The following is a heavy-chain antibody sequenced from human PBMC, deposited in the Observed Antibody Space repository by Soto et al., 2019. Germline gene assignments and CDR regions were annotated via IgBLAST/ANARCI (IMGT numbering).Heavy chain of an antibody. Sequence: GGSLRLSCSASGFPVSSNYMSWVRQAPGKGLEWVSVIYSGGSTYYADSVKGRFTISRDNSKNTLYLQMNSLRAEDTAVYYCAIKNGDSSSWYEFDPWGQGTLVTVSS. J-gene: IGHJ5*02. CDR1: GFPVSSNY. CDR2: IYSGGST. V-gene: IGHV3-53*01. D-gene: IGHD6-13*01. CDR3: AIKNGDSSSWYEFDP.